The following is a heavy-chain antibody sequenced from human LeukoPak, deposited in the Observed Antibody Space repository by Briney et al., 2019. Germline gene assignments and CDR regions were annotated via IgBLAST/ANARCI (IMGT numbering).Heavy chain of an antibody. CDR3: AHRREAAAGPQDFDY. V-gene: IGHV2-5*01. J-gene: IGHJ4*02. CDR2: IYWNDDK. Sequence: SGPTLVKPTQTLTLTCTFSGFSLSTSGVGVGWIRQPPGKALEWLALIYWNDDKRYSPSLKSRLTITKDTSKNQVVLTMTNMDPVDTATYYCAHRREAAAGPQDFDYWGQGTLVTVSS. CDR1: GFSLSTSGVG. D-gene: IGHD6-13*01.